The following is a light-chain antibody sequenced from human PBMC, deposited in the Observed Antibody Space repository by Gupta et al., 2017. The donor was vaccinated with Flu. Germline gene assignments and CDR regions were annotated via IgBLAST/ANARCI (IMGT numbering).Light chain of an antibody. Sequence: IALTQSPGTLSLSPGERATLSCGASQNINNNCLAWYQQRPGQAPRLLIHAASTRATGIPDRFSGSGSGTDFTLTISGLEPEDFAIYYCQQCGSAPVTFGGGTRVEIK. CDR2: AAS. J-gene: IGKJ4*01. V-gene: IGKV3-20*01. CDR3: QQCGSAPVT. CDR1: QNINNNC.